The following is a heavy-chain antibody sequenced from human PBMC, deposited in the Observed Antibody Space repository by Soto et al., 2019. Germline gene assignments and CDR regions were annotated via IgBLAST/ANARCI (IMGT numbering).Heavy chain of an antibody. D-gene: IGHD1-1*01. CDR3: ARLQDY. CDR2: IYYSATT. V-gene: IGHV4-61*08. CDR1: GGSISSGGYS. Sequence: PSETLALTCAVSGGSISSGGYSWSWIRQPPGKGLEWIGYIYYSATTNYNPSLKSRVTISVDTSKNQFSLKLTSVTAADTAVYYCARLQDYWGQGILVTVSS. J-gene: IGHJ4*02.